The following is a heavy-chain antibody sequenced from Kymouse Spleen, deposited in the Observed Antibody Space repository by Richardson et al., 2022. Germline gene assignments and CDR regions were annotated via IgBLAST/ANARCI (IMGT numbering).Heavy chain of an antibody. Sequence: QVQLQESGPGLVKPSETLSLTCTVSGGSVSSGSYYWSWIRQPPGKGLEWIGYIYYSGSTNYNPSLKSRVTISVDTSKNQFSLKLSSVTAADTAVYYCASSTSGMDVWGQGTTVTVSS. J-gene: IGHJ6*02. D-gene: IGHD3-16*02,IGHD4-17*01,IGHD4-23*01. V-gene: IGHV4-61*01. CDR1: GGSVSSGSYY. CDR3: ASSTSGMDV. CDR2: IYYSGST.